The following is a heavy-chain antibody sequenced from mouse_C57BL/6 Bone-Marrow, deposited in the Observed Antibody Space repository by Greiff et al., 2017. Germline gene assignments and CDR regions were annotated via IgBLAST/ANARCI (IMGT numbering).Heavy chain of an antibody. CDR3: ARTTVVLYYYAMDD. J-gene: IGHJ4*01. D-gene: IGHD1-1*01. CDR2: IHPNSGST. Sequence: QVQLQQPGAELVKPGASVKLSCKASGYTFTSYWMHWVKQRPGQGLEWIGMIHPNSGSTNYNEKFKSKATLTVDKSSSTAYMQLSSLTSEDSAVYYWARTTVVLYYYAMDDWGQGTSVTVS. V-gene: IGHV1-64*01. CDR1: GYTFTSYW.